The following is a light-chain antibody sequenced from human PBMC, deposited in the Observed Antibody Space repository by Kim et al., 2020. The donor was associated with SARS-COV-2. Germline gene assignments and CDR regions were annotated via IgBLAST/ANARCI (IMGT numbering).Light chain of an antibody. CDR1: QTISSY. CDR2: AAS. V-gene: IGKV1-39*01. CDR3: QQTYNTPLT. J-gene: IGKJ4*01. Sequence: ASVGDRVPITCRASQTISSYVNWYQQKPGRAPNLLIYAASSLQSGVPSRFSGSGSGTDFTLTISSLQPEDFAIYYCQQTYNTPLTFGGGTKVDIK.